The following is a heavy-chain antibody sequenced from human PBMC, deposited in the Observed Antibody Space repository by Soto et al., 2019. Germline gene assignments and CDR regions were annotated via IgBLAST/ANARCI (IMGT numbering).Heavy chain of an antibody. V-gene: IGHV4-34*01. CDR2: INHSGST. CDR1: GGSFSGYY. D-gene: IGHD3-3*01. CDR3: ARGGLGDFWSGYPFDY. Sequence: SETLSLTCAVYGGSFSGYYWSWIRQPPGKGLEWIGEINHSGSTNYNPSLKSRVTISVDTSKNQFSLKLSSVTAADTAVYYCARGGLGDFWSGYPFDYWGQGTLVTSPQ. J-gene: IGHJ4*02.